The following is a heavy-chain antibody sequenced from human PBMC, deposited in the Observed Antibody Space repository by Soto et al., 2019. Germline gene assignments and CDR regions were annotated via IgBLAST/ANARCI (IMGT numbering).Heavy chain of an antibody. V-gene: IGHV3-21*01. CDR3: ARAASHCDFDY. CDR2: ISSRSTYI. D-gene: IGHD2-2*01. CDR1: GFTFSSYN. Sequence: PGGSVRLSCAASGFTFSSYNMNWVRQAPGKGLEWVSSISSRSTYIYYADSVKGRFTISRDNAKNSLYLQMNSLRAEDTAVYYCARAASHCDFDYWGQGTLVTVSS. J-gene: IGHJ4*02.